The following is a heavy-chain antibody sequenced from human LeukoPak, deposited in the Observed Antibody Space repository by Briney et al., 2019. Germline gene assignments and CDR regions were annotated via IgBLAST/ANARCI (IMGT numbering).Heavy chain of an antibody. CDR2: IIPIFGTA. Sequence: SVKVSCKASGGTFSSYAISWVRQAPGQGPEWMGGIIPIFGTANYAQKFQGRVTITADESTSTAYMELSSLRSEDTAVYYCARGPNYYDSSGYHPNDYWGQGTLVTVSS. V-gene: IGHV1-69*13. J-gene: IGHJ4*02. CDR3: ARGPNYYDSSGYHPNDY. CDR1: GGTFSSYA. D-gene: IGHD3-22*01.